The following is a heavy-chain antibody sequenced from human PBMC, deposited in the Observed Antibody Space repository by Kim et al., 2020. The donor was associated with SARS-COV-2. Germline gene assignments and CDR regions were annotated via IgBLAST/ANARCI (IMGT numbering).Heavy chain of an antibody. CDR2: ISSSGSTI. CDR3: ARVALYDFWSGYYGGWFDP. CDR1: GFTFSSYE. V-gene: IGHV3-48*03. D-gene: IGHD3-3*01. Sequence: LTCAASGFTFSSYEMNWVRQAPGKGLEWVSYISSSGSTIYYADSVKGRFTISRDNAKNSLYLQMNSLRAEDTAVYYCARVALYDFWSGYYGGWFDPWGQGSLVTVSS. J-gene: IGHJ5*02.